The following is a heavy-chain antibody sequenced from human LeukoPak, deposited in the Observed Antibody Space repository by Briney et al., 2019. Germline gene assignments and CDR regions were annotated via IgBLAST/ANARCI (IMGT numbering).Heavy chain of an antibody. CDR3: ARESTIAVFFRPGWFDP. V-gene: IGHV3-30*07. Sequence: GGSLRLSCAASGFTFSEYAMHWVRQAPGKGLEWMAVMSYDGNDIFYADSVKGRFTISRDNSKIMLYLQMNSLRVEDTAMYYCARESTIAVFFRPGWFDPWGQGTLVTVSS. CDR2: MSYDGNDI. J-gene: IGHJ5*02. CDR1: GFTFSEYA. D-gene: IGHD6-19*01.